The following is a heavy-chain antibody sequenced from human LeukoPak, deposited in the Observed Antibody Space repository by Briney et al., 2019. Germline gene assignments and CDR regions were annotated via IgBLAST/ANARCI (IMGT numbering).Heavy chain of an antibody. Sequence: SSESLSLTCAVYGGSFSGYSWSWIRQPPGKGGEWIGEINHSGSTNYNPSLKSRVTISVDTSKNQFSLKLSSVTAADTAVYYCARSAQNGTIFTSWGQGTLVTVSS. CDR3: ARSAQNGTIFTS. J-gene: IGHJ5*02. CDR1: GGSFSGYS. D-gene: IGHD3-3*01. V-gene: IGHV4-34*01. CDR2: INHSGST.